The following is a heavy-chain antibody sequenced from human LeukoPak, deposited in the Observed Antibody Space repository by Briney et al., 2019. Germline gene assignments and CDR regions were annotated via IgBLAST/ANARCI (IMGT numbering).Heavy chain of an antibody. Sequence: ASVKVSCKASGGTFSSYAISWVRQAPGQGLEWMGGIIPIFGTANYAHKFQGRVTITADESMSTAYMELSSLRSEDTAVYYCARTTQYQLLWGNWFDPWGQGTLVTVSS. J-gene: IGHJ5*02. CDR1: GGTFSSYA. CDR3: ARTTQYQLLWGNWFDP. CDR2: IIPIFGTA. D-gene: IGHD2-2*01. V-gene: IGHV1-69*13.